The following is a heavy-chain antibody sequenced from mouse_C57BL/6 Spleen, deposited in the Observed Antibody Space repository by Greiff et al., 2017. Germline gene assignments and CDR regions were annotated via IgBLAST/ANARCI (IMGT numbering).Heavy chain of an antibody. CDR2: ISNGGGST. CDR3: ARSYYGSSDGAMDY. J-gene: IGHJ4*01. CDR1: GFTFSDYY. Sequence: EVKVVESGGGLVQPGGSLKLSCAASGFTFSDYYMYWVSQTPEKRLEWVAYISNGGGSTYYPDTVKGRFTISRDNAKNTLYLQMSRLQSEDPAMYYCARSYYGSSDGAMDYWGQGTSVTGSS. D-gene: IGHD1-1*01. V-gene: IGHV5-12*01.